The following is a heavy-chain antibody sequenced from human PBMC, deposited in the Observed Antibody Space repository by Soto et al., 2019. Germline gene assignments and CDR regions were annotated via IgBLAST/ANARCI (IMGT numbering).Heavy chain of an antibody. Sequence: QVQVQQSGAEVKEPGASVRISCKASGYTFISDYMHWVRQAPGQGLEWMGLIDPSGARTTYAQRFRGRVTMTWDTSRSTVYMAMTSLRPDDTAVYFCATTIIYGDPGDYWGQGTVVSVSS. J-gene: IGHJ4*02. D-gene: IGHD4-17*01. CDR1: GYTFISDY. CDR3: ATTIIYGDPGDY. CDR2: IDPSGART. V-gene: IGHV1-46*01.